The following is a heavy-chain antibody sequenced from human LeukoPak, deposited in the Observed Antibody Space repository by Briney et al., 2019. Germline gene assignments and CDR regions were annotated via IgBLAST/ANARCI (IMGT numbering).Heavy chain of an antibody. Sequence: SETLSLTCAVYGGSFSGYYWSRIRQPPGKGLEWIGEINHSGSTNYNPSLKSRVTISVDTSKNQFSLKLSSVTAADTAVYYCARGAIRWVVVPAAQTNWFDPWGQGTLVTVSS. V-gene: IGHV4-34*01. D-gene: IGHD2-2*01. CDR2: INHSGST. CDR3: ARGAIRWVVVPAAQTNWFDP. CDR1: GGSFSGYY. J-gene: IGHJ5*02.